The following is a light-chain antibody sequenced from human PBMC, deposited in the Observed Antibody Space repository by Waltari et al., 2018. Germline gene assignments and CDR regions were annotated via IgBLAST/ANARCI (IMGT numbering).Light chain of an antibody. J-gene: IGKJ2*01. CDR2: ATS. CDR3: QQYYSTPGYT. V-gene: IGKV1-39*01. Sequence: DFQMTQSPSSLSASVGDRVTITCRASQGVASSYLHWYQQKPGKAPKVLIYATSNLKSGVPSRFSGSGSGTDFTLTISSLQAEDVAVYYCQQYYSTPGYTFGQGTKLEIK. CDR1: QGVASSY.